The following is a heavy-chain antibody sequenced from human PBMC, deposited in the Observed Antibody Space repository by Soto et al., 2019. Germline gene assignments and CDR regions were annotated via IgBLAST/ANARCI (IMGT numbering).Heavy chain of an antibody. CDR3: ARGGYYDNVWGKLSHCCLDK. V-gene: IGHV1-18*01. CDR2: ISPYNDNT. CDR1: GYTFIKYG. Sequence: QVQLAQSPAEVKKPGASVKVSCKASGYTFIKYGIAWVRQAPGQGLEWMGWISPYNDNTIYAQKFQGRVTMTADRSARTVYWDLRSLKSNDTAVYYCARGGYYDNVWGKLSHCCLDKWGQGTSVTVSS. J-gene: IGHJ6*02. D-gene: IGHD3-16*01.